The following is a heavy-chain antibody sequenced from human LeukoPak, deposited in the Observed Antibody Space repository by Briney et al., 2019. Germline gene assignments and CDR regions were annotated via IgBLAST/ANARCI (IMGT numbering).Heavy chain of an antibody. J-gene: IGHJ5*02. CDR1: GGSFSGYY. CDR2: INHSGST. CDR3: ARQAYGSNLGWFDP. D-gene: IGHD6-13*01. V-gene: IGHV4-34*01. Sequence: SETLSLTCAVYGGSFSGYYWSWIRQPPGKGLEWIGEINHSGSTNYNPSLKSRVTISVDTSKNQFSLKLSSVTAADTAVYYCARQAYGSNLGWFDPWGQGTLVTVSS.